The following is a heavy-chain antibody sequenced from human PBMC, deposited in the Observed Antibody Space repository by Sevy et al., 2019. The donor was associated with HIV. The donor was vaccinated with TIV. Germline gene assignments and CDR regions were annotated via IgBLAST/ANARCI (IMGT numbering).Heavy chain of an antibody. CDR2: ISYDGNYR. CDR1: AFTFSTYD. CDR3: AKNRPPGGSYFSRHAMDV. V-gene: IGHV3-30*18. J-gene: IGHJ6*02. Sequence: GGSLRLSCAASAFTFSTYDTHWVRQAPGKGLEWVAIISYDGNYREYADSVRGRFSMSRDNSKNTVYLQMNGLSIEDTAVYYCAKNRPPGGSYFSRHAMDVWGRGTTVTVSS. D-gene: IGHD3-16*01.